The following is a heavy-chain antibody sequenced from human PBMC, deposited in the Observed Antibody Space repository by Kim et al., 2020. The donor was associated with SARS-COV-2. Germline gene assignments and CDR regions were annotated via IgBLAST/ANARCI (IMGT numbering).Heavy chain of an antibody. Sequence: STHHNPALKSRVTITVDTSKNQFSLKLSSVTAADTAVYYCARDSSGWYYWGQGTLVTVSS. D-gene: IGHD6-19*01. J-gene: IGHJ4*02. CDR2: ST. CDR3: ARDSSGWYY. V-gene: IGHV4-34*13.